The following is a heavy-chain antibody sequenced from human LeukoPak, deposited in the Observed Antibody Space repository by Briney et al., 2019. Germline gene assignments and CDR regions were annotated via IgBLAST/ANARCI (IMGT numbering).Heavy chain of an antibody. J-gene: IGHJ3*02. CDR1: GFTVSSNY. CDR3: ASTVRAYYDILTGYYMGAFDI. V-gene: IGHV3-53*01. Sequence: GGSLRLSCAASGFTVSSNYMSWVRQAPGKGLEWVSVIYSGGSTYYADSVKGRFTISRDNSKNTLYLQMNSLRAEDTAVYYCASTVRAYYDILTGYYMGAFDIWGQGTMVTVSS. D-gene: IGHD3-9*01. CDR2: IYSGGST.